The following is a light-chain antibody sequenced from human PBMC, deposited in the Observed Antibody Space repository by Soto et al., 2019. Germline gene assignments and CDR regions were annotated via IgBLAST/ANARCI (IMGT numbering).Light chain of an antibody. V-gene: IGKV3-20*01. CDR1: QSVSSSY. CDR3: QQYGSSPT. J-gene: IGKJ5*01. Sequence: DIVLTQSPGTLSLSPGERATLSCRASQSVSSSYLAWYQQKPGQAPRLLIYGASSRATGIPDRFSGSGSGTDFTLTISRLEPEDVAVYYCQQYGSSPTFGQGTRLEIK. CDR2: GAS.